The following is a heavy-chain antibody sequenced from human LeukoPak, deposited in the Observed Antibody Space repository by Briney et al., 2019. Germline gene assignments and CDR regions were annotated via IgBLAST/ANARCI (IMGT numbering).Heavy chain of an antibody. D-gene: IGHD6-13*01. Sequence: GGSLRLSCAASGFTFSSYGMHWVRQAPGKGLEWVAVIWYDGSNKYYADSVKGRFTISRDNSKNTLYLQMNSLRAEDTAVYYCARARIRSSWHFDYWGQGTLVTVSS. CDR1: GFTFSSYG. V-gene: IGHV3-33*01. CDR3: ARARIRSSWHFDY. CDR2: IWYDGSNK. J-gene: IGHJ4*02.